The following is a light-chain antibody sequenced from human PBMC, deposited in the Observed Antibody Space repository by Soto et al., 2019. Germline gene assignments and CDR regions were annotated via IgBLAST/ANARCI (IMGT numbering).Light chain of an antibody. Sequence: EFVLTQSPGTLSLSPGERATLSCRASQTVRNNYLAWYQQKPGQAPRLLIYDASSRATGIPDRFSGGGSGTDFTLTISRLEPEDFPVYYGQQFSSYKLTFGGGTK. CDR1: QTVRNNY. V-gene: IGKV3-20*01. CDR2: DAS. J-gene: IGKJ4*01. CDR3: QQFSSYKLT.